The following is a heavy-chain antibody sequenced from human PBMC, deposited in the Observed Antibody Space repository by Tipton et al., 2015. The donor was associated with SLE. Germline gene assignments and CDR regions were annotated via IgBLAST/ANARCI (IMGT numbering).Heavy chain of an antibody. CDR3: VRELDTFDV. V-gene: IGHV4-4*08. CDR1: GGSISNYY. CDR2: IFSSGST. J-gene: IGHJ3*01. Sequence: TLSLTCTVSGGSISNYYWSWIRQPPGKGLEWIGRIFSSGSTDYNPSLKSRVTISVDTSKNQFSLKLTSVTAADTAMYYCVRELDTFDVWGQGTMVTVSS.